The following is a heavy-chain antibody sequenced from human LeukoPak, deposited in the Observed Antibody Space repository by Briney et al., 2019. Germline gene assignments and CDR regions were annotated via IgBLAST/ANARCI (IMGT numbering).Heavy chain of an antibody. V-gene: IGHV3-21*01. J-gene: IGHJ5*02. CDR1: GFTFSSYS. CDR2: ISSSSSYI. D-gene: IGHD3-10*01. CDR3: ATETRHELLWFGGNH. Sequence: MSGGSLRLSCAASGFTFSSYSMNWVRQAPGKGLEWVSSISSSSSYIYYADSVKGRFTISRDNAKNSLYLQMNSLRAEDTAVYYCATETRHELLWFGGNHWGQGTLVTVSS.